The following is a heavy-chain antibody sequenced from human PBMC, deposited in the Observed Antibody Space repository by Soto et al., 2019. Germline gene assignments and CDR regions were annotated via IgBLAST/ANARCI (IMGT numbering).Heavy chain of an antibody. CDR3: ARELPYSSSWYEAFDI. J-gene: IGHJ3*02. CDR1: GFTFSNYA. D-gene: IGHD6-13*01. V-gene: IGHV3-30-3*01. CDR2: ISYDGSNK. Sequence: PGGSLRLSCAASGFTFSNYAMHWVRQALGKGLEWVAVISYDGSNKYYADSVKGRFTISRDNSKNTLYLQMNSLRAEDTAVYYCARELPYSSSWYEAFDIWGQGTMVTVSS.